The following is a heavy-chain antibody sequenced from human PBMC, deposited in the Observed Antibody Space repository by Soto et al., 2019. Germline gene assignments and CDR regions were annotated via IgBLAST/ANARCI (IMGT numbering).Heavy chain of an antibody. V-gene: IGHV1-8*01. J-gene: IGHJ5*02. D-gene: IGHD4-4*01. Sequence: QVQLVQSGAEVKKPGASVKVSCKASGYTFTSYDINWVRQATGQGLEWMGWMNPNSGNTGYAQKFQGRVTMTRNTSISTAYMELSSLRSEDTAVYYCAVRHYDYSKEAFYNWFDPWGQGNLVTVSS. CDR3: AVRHYDYSKEAFYNWFDP. CDR2: MNPNSGNT. CDR1: GYTFTSYD.